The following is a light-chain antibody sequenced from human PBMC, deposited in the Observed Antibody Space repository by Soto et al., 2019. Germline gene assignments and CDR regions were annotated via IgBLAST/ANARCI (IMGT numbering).Light chain of an antibody. Sequence: EIVFTHSPGTLSLSPGERATLSCSARQSVSSSLAWYQQKPGQAPRLLIYDASNRATGIPARFSGSGSGTDFTLTISSLESEEFAVYYCQQRNNWPPITFGQGTRLEIK. CDR3: QQRNNWPPIT. V-gene: IGKV3-11*01. CDR1: QSVSSS. J-gene: IGKJ5*01. CDR2: DAS.